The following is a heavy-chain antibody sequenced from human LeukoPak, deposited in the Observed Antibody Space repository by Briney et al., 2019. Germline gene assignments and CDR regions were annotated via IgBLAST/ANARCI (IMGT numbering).Heavy chain of an antibody. D-gene: IGHD2/OR15-2a*01. Sequence: SETLSLTCAVYGGSFSGYYWSWIRQPPGKGLEWIGEINHSGSTNYNPSLKSRVTISVDTSKNQFSLKLSSVTAADTAVYYCARIRGMGWRSIWFDPWGQGTLVTVSP. J-gene: IGHJ5*02. CDR3: ARIRGMGWRSIWFDP. V-gene: IGHV4-34*01. CDR1: GGSFSGYY. CDR2: INHSGST.